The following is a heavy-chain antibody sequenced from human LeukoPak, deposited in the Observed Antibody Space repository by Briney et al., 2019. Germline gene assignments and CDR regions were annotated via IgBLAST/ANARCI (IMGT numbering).Heavy chain of an antibody. V-gene: IGHV4-59*01. CDR3: ARDGSSGYYYP. CDR2: IYYSGST. Sequence: PSETLSLTCTVSGGSISSYYWSWIRQPPGKGLEWIGYIYYSGSTNYNPSLKSRVTISVDTSKNQFSLKLSSVTAADTAVYYCARDGSSGYYYPWGQETLVTVSS. J-gene: IGHJ5*02. D-gene: IGHD3-22*01. CDR1: GGSISSYY.